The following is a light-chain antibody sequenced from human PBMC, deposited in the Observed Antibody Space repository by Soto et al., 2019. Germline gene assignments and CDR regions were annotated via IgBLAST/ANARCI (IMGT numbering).Light chain of an antibody. J-gene: IGKJ4*01. CDR3: QQYDSLPFT. V-gene: IGKV1-33*01. CDR1: RDIRDF. Sequence: EIQMTQSPSSLSVSVGDRVTITCQASRDIRDFLNWYQQKPGKAPKLLIFDASNLEEGVPPRFSGSGSGTDFSFSISSLQPEDVATYYCQQYDSLPFTFGGGTKVDIK. CDR2: DAS.